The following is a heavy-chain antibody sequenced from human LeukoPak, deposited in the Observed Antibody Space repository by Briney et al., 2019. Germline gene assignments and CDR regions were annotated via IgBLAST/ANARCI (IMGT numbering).Heavy chain of an antibody. D-gene: IGHD1-14*01. CDR2: ISSSSSYI. V-gene: IGHV3-21*01. CDR1: GFTFSSYS. Sequence: PGGSLRLSCAASGFTFSSYSMNWVRQAPGKGLEWVSSISSSSSYIYYADSVKGRFTISRDNAKNSLYLQMDSLRAEDTAVYYCARDEGTGHLGWFDPWGQGTLVTVSS. CDR3: ARDEGTGHLGWFDP. J-gene: IGHJ5*02.